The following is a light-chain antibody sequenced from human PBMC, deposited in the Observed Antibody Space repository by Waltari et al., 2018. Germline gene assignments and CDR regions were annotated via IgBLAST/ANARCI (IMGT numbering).Light chain of an antibody. CDR2: GAN. Sequence: QSVLTQPPSVSGAPGQRVTLSCTGSGSNIGAYDVHWYQHRPGKAPTLLIYGANNRPSGVPDRFFGSKSGTSASLAITSLRAEDEGVYYCQSYDTSLSVVFGGGTKLTVL. CDR1: GSNIGAYD. J-gene: IGLJ2*01. CDR3: QSYDTSLSVV. V-gene: IGLV1-40*01.